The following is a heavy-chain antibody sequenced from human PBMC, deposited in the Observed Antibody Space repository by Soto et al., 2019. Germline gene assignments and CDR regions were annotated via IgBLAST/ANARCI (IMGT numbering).Heavy chain of an antibody. Sequence: QVQLVQSGAEVKKPGSSVQVSCNASGGTFTNYTISWVRQAPGQGLEWMGGIIPMFGTPNHEQKFQGRVTSNANKYTTTAHMELSSLRSEDTAVYYCAIGIGLRDLDWQCEYWGQGTLVTDSS. CDR3: AIGIGLRDLDWQCEY. J-gene: IGHJ4*02. CDR2: IIPMFGTP. CDR1: GGTFTNYT. D-gene: IGHD3-9*01. V-gene: IGHV1-69*06.